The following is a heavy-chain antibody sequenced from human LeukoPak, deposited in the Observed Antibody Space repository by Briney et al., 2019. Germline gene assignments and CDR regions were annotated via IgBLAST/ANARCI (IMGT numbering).Heavy chain of an antibody. Sequence: PSETLSLTCTVSGGSISSYYWSWIRQPPGKGLEWIGYIYYSGSTNYNPSLKSRVTISVDTSKNQFSLKLSSVTAADTAVYYCARHSGFPWFDPWGQGTLVTVSS. CDR3: ARHSGFPWFDP. J-gene: IGHJ5*02. CDR2: IYYSGST. V-gene: IGHV4-59*08. CDR1: GGSISSYY.